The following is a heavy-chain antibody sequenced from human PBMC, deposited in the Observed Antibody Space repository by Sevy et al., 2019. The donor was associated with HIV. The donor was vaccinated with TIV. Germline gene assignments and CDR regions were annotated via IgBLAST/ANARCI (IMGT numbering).Heavy chain of an antibody. D-gene: IGHD2-15*01. CDR1: GFHFNSYE. J-gene: IGHJ4*01. CDR3: ASEGLGGYHTSLDY. CDR2: ISSGGDTM. V-gene: IGHV3-48*03. Sequence: GGSLRLSCAASGFHFNSYEMNWVRHAPGKGLEWVSYISSGGDTMYYADSVKGRFTISRDNAKNSLYLQMNSLRAEDTALYYCASEGLGGYHTSLDYWGQGTLVTVSS.